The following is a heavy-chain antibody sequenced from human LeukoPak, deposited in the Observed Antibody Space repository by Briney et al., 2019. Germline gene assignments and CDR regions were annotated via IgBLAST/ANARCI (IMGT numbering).Heavy chain of an antibody. CDR3: ARLEKDYVWGSYRPQIDY. CDR2: IYYSGST. V-gene: IGHV4-39*01. Sequence: PSETLSLTCTVSGGSISSSSYYWGWIRQPPGKGLEWIGSIYYSGSTYYNPSLKSRVTISVDTSKNQFSLKLSSVTAADTAVYYCARLEKDYVWGSYRPQIDYWGQGTPVTVSS. J-gene: IGHJ4*02. D-gene: IGHD3-16*02. CDR1: GGSISSSSYY.